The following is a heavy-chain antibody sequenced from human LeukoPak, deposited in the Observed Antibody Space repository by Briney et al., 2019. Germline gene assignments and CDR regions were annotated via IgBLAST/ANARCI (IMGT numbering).Heavy chain of an antibody. CDR2: ISGSGTIT. CDR3: VESTSGVSTPFQR. CDR1: GLTFTKSA. Sequence: PGGSLRLSCAASGLTFTKSAMGWVRQAPGKGLDWVSIISGSGTITFYADSVKGRFTISRDNSKNTVYLEMNSLRAEDTAVYYCVESTSGVSTPFQRWGQGTLVTVSS. V-gene: IGHV3-23*01. D-gene: IGHD3-10*01. J-gene: IGHJ1*01.